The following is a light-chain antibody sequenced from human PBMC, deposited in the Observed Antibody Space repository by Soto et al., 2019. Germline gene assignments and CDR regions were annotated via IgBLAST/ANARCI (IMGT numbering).Light chain of an antibody. V-gene: IGKV3-20*01. CDR1: QSVPSNY. CDR2: GAS. J-gene: IGKJ1*01. Sequence: EIVLTQSPGTLSLSPGEGATLSCWASQSVPSNYLAWFQQRPGQAPRLLMYGASSRATGIPDRFRGSGSGTDFTLTISRLEPDDFAVYYCQQYGDSSRTFGQGTKEEIK. CDR3: QQYGDSSRT.